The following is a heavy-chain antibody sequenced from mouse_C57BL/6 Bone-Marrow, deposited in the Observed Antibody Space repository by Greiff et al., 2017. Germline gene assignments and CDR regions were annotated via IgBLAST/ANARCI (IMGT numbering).Heavy chain of an antibody. CDR3: TNIYDGYYFAY. D-gene: IGHD2-3*01. Sequence: VQLKESGAELVRPGASVKLSCTASGFNIKDDYMHWVKQRPEQGLEWIGWIDPENGDTEYASKFQGKATITADTSSNTAYLQLSSLTSEDTAVYYCTNIYDGYYFAYWGQGTLVTVSA. CDR2: IDPENGDT. J-gene: IGHJ3*01. CDR1: GFNIKDDY. V-gene: IGHV14-4*01.